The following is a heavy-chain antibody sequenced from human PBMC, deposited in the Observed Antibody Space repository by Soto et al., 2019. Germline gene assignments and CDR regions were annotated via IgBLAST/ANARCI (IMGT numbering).Heavy chain of an antibody. CDR1: GYSFTSYW. CDR2: IYPGDSDT. Sequence: VESLQNSCKGSGYSFTSYWSGWVRQMTGKGLEWMGIIYPGDSDTRYSPSFQGQVTISADKSISTAYLQWSSLKASDTAMYYCARHPGQKRMDVWGQGTTVTVSS. V-gene: IGHV5-51*01. CDR3: ARHPGQKRMDV. J-gene: IGHJ6*02.